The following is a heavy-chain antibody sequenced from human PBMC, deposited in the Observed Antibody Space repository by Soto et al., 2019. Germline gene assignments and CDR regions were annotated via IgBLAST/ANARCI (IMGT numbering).Heavy chain of an antibody. V-gene: IGHV3-49*03. Sequence: GGSLRLSCTASGFTFGDYAMSWFRQAPGKGLEWVGFIRSKAYGGTTEYAASVKGRFTISRDDSKSIAYLQMNSLKTEDTAVYYCTRRGDPFGITFGGAPDYWGQGTLVTVSS. CDR1: GFTFGDYA. D-gene: IGHD3-16*01. J-gene: IGHJ4*02. CDR2: IRSKAYGGTT. CDR3: TRRGDPFGITFGGAPDY.